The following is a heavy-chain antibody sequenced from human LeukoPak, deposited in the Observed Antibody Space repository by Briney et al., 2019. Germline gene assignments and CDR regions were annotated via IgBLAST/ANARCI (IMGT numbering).Heavy chain of an antibody. Sequence: NPSEALSLTCAVYGGSFSGYYWSWIRQPPGKGLEWIGEINHSGSTNYNPSLKSRVTISVDTSKNQFSLKLSSVTAADTAVYYCARLSRLYTYSGYDTLKFDYWGQGTLVTVSS. V-gene: IGHV4-34*01. CDR3: ARLSRLYTYSGYDTLKFDY. J-gene: IGHJ4*02. D-gene: IGHD5-12*01. CDR1: GGSFSGYY. CDR2: INHSGST.